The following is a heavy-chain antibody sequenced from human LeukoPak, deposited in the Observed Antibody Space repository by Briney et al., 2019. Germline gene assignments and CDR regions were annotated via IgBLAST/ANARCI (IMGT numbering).Heavy chain of an antibody. Sequence: GRSLRLSCAASGFTFSSYGMHWVRQAPGKGLEWVAVLSYDGRNKYYADSLKGRFTISRDNSKNTLYLQMNSLRAEDTAPYYCAKDETRDAYNLGATDYWGQGTLVTVSS. V-gene: IGHV3-30*18. CDR3: AKDETRDAYNLGATDY. CDR1: GFTFSSYG. D-gene: IGHD5-24*01. J-gene: IGHJ4*02. CDR2: LSYDGRNK.